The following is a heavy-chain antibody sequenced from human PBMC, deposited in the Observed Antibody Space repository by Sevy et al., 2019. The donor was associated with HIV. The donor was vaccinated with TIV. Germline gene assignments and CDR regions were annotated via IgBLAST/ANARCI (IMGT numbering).Heavy chain of an antibody. CDR2: ISSSSSYI. V-gene: IGHV3-21*01. D-gene: IGHD3-3*01. J-gene: IGHJ6*02. CDR1: GFTFSSYS. CDR3: ARDRARAGGVIKYYYYYYGMDV. Sequence: GESLKISCAASGFTFSSYSMNWVRQAPGKGLEWVSSISSSSSYIYYADSVKGRFTISRDNAKNSLYLQMNSLRAEDTAVYYCARDRARAGGVIKYYYYYYGMDVWGQGTTVTVSS.